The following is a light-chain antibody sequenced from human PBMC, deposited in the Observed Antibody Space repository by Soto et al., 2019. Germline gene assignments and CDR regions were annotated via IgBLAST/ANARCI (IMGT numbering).Light chain of an antibody. CDR2: DVN. J-gene: IGLJ2*01. V-gene: IGLV2-11*01. CDR3: CSYAGSYIMV. CDR1: RNDVGAYNH. Sequence: QSVLTQPRSVSGSPGQSVTISCAGTRNDVGAYNHVSWYQQHQGKVPKLMIYDVNTRPSGVPDRFSGSKSGNVASLTISGLQAEDEADYYCCSYAGSYIMVFGGGTQLTVL.